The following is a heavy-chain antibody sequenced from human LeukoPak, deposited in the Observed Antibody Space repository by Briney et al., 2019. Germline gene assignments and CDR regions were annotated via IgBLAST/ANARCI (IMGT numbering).Heavy chain of an antibody. CDR2: ISSSSSTI. D-gene: IGHD2-15*01. J-gene: IGHJ6*03. Sequence: GGSLRLSCAASGFTFSSYSMNRVRQAPGKGLEWVSYISSSSSTIYYADSVKGRFTISRDNAKNSLYLQMNSLRAEDTAVYYCAKDNDYYYYMDVWGKGTTVTVSS. CDR3: AKDNDYYYYMDV. CDR1: GFTFSSYS. V-gene: IGHV3-48*04.